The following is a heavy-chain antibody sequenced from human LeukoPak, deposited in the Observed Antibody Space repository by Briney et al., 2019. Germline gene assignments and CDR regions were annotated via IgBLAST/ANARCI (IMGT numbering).Heavy chain of an antibody. Sequence: GASVKVSCKASGYTFTSYGISWVRQAPGQGLEWMGWISAYNGNTNYAQKLQGRVTMTTDTSTSTAYMELRSLRSDDTAVYYCARDTLRYFDWLLGDYWGQGTLVTVSS. D-gene: IGHD3-9*01. V-gene: IGHV1-18*01. CDR2: ISAYNGNT. CDR3: ARDTLRYFDWLLGDY. CDR1: GYTFTSYG. J-gene: IGHJ4*02.